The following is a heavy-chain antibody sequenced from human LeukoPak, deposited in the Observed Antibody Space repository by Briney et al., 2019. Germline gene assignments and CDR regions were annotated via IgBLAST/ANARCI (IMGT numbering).Heavy chain of an antibody. D-gene: IGHD3-10*01. J-gene: IGHJ4*02. V-gene: IGHV4-59*01. CDR3: ARVQTPSGSGSYSFDY. CDR2: IYYTGST. Sequence: SETLSLTCTVSGGSISNYYWGWIRQPPGKGLEWIGYIYYTGSTNYNPSLKSRVTISLDTSKSQFSLKLSSVTAADTAVYYCARVQTPSGSGSYSFDYWGQGTLVTVSS. CDR1: GGSISNYY.